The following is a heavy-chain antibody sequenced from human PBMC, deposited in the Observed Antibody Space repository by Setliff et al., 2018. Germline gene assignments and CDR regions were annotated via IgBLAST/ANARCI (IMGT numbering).Heavy chain of an antibody. D-gene: IGHD6-13*01. J-gene: IGHJ4*02. CDR2: INPGGLSS. Sequence: ASVKVSCKTSGYSFTSHYMHWVRQAPGQGLEWMGIINPGGLSSSSTQKFEGRVTMTRDTSTSTVYMELNSLTSDDTAVYYCARGGVAAAGKKGVFEHWGQGTLVTVSS. V-gene: IGHV1-46*01. CDR1: GYSFTSHY. CDR3: ARGGVAAAGKKGVFEH.